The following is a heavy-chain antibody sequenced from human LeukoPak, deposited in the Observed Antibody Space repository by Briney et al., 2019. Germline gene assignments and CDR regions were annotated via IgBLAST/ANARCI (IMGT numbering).Heavy chain of an antibody. D-gene: IGHD5-18*01. V-gene: IGHV3-13*04. J-gene: IGHJ4*02. CDR2: IGTADDT. CDR3: ARGGGIQLWLPFDY. Sequence: GGSLRLSCAASGFTFSSYDMHWVRQATGKGLEWVSAIGTADDTYYPGSVKGRFTISRENAKNSLYLQMDSLRAGDTAVYYCARGGGIQLWLPFDYWGQGTLVTVSS. CDR1: GFTFSSYD.